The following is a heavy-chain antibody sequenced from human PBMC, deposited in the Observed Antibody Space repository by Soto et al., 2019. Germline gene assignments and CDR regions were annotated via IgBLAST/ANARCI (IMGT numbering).Heavy chain of an antibody. V-gene: IGHV1-8*01. J-gene: IGHJ4*02. Sequence: QVQLVQSGAEVKKPGSSVKVSCKASGYTFISYDINWVRQATGQGLEWMGWMNPNTGDTGYAQKFQGRVTMTRNTSINTANLELSSLRSDETTVYFCARGDGYVFVYWGQGTLVTVSS. CDR2: MNPNTGDT. CDR1: GYTFISYD. CDR3: ARGDGYVFVY. D-gene: IGHD5-12*01.